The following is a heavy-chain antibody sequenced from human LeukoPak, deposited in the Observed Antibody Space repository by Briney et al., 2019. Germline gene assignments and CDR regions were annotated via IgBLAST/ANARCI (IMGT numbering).Heavy chain of an antibody. CDR1: GFTFSRYG. V-gene: IGHV3-30*18. Sequence: GGSLRLSCAASGFTFSRYGMHWVRQAPGKGLEWVAVISSDGRDKHYADSVKGRFTISRDNSKNTLYLQMNSLRAEDTAVYYCAKDTAIGAAAYYFDYWGQGTLVTVSS. CDR2: ISSDGRDK. CDR3: AKDTAIGAAAYYFDY. J-gene: IGHJ4*02. D-gene: IGHD6-13*01.